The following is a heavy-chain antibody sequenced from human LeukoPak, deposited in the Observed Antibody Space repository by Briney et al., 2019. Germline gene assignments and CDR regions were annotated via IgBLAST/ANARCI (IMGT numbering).Heavy chain of an antibody. CDR3: ASYFDWPPYSFDY. D-gene: IGHD3-9*01. V-gene: IGHV3-7*01. CDR2: MKEDGGEE. Sequence: GGSLRLSCVVSGFDFSYSTMTWVRQAPGKGPEWVAKMKEDGGEEHYVDSVKGRFTISRDNAKNSLYLQMNSLRVEDTAVYYCASYFDWPPYSFDYWGQGALVAVSS. CDR1: GFDFSYST. J-gene: IGHJ4*02.